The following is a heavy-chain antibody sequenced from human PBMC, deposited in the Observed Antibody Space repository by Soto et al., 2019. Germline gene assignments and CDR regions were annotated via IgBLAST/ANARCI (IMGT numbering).Heavy chain of an antibody. V-gene: IGHV6-1*01. CDR2: TYYRSKWYN. CDR1: GDSVSSNSAA. CDR3: ARGRGSGWNYYGMDV. Sequence: PSQTLSLTCAISGDSVSSNSAAWNWIRQSPSRGLEWLGRTYYRSKWYNDYAGSVKSRITINPDTSKNQVFLHLNSVSPDDAAVYFCARGRGSGWNYYGMDVWGQGTTVTV. J-gene: IGHJ6*02. D-gene: IGHD6-19*01.